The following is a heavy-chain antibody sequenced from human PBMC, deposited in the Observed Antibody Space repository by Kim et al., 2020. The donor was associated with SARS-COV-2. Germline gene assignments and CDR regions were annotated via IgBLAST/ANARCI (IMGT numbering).Heavy chain of an antibody. CDR1: GGSFSGYY. J-gene: IGHJ6*03. CDR2: INHSGST. CDR3: ARGRQWAIYSYGRDYYYYMDV. Sequence: SETLSLTCAVYGGSFSGYYWSWIRQPPGKGLEWIGEINHSGSTNYNPSLKSRVTISVDTSKNQFSLKLSSVTAADTAVYYCARGRQWAIYSYGRDYYYYMDVWGKGTTVTVSS. V-gene: IGHV4-34*01. D-gene: IGHD5-18*01.